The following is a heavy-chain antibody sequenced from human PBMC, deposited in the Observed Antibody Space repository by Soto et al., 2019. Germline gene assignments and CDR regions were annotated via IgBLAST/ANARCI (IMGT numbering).Heavy chain of an antibody. D-gene: IGHD3-16*01. V-gene: IGHV3-21*01. CDR2: ISSSSSYI. Sequence: EVQLVESGGGLVKPGGSLRLSCAASGFTFSSYSMNWVRQAPGKGLEWVSSISSSSSYIYYADSVKGRFTISRDNAKNSLYLQMNSLRAEDTAVYYCARDRGVWGSYLVDYWGQGTLVTVSS. CDR3: ARDRGVWGSYLVDY. J-gene: IGHJ4*02. CDR1: GFTFSSYS.